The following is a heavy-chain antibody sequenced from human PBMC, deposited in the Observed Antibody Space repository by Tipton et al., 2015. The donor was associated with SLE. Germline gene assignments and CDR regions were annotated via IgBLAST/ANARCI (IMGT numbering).Heavy chain of an antibody. CDR2: IYTRGST. D-gene: IGHD2-15*01. CDR1: GGSISSYY. Sequence: TLSLTCTVSGGSISSYYWSWIRQPAGKGLEWIGRIYTRGSTNYNPSLKSRVTISVDTSKNQFSLKLSSVTAADTAVYYCARGLGYCSGGSCYSFDYWGQGTLVTVSS. V-gene: IGHV4-4*07. CDR3: ARGLGYCSGGSCYSFDY. J-gene: IGHJ4*02.